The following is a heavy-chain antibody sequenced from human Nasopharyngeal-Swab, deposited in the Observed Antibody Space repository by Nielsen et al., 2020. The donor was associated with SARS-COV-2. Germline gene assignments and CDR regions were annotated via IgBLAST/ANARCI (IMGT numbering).Heavy chain of an antibody. CDR1: GFTFSSYS. CDR3: ARHLTLRFLEWLFPDYFDY. D-gene: IGHD3-3*01. CDR2: ISSSSSYI. V-gene: IGHV3-21*01. Sequence: GGSLRLSCAASGFTFSSYSMNWVRQAPGKGLEWVSSISSSSSYIYYADSVKGRFTISRDNAKNSLYLQMNSLRAEDTAVYYCARHLTLRFLEWLFPDYFDYWGQGTLVTVSS. J-gene: IGHJ4*02.